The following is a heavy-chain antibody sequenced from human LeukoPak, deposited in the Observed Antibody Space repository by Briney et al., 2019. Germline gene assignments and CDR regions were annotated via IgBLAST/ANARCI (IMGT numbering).Heavy chain of an antibody. V-gene: IGHV3-9*01. J-gene: IGHJ4*02. CDR2: ISWNSGSI. D-gene: IGHD2-2*01. CDR3: AAGPVVVPAAIGY. Sequence: GGSLRLSCAASGFTFDDYAMHWVRQAPGKGLEWVSGISWNSGSIGYADSVKGRFTISRDNAKNSLYLQMNSLRAEDTALYYCAAGPVVVPAAIGYWGQGTLVTVSS. CDR1: GFTFDDYA.